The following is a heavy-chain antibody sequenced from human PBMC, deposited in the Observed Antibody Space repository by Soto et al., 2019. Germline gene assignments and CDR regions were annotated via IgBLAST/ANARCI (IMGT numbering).Heavy chain of an antibody. CDR3: ARDGDGYNRFDY. Sequence: QPGGSLRLSCAASGFTFSSYGMHWVRQAPGKGLEWVAVIWYDGSNKYYADSVKGRFTISRDNSKNTLYLQMNSLRAEDTAVYYCARDGDGYNRFDYWGQGTLVTVSS. J-gene: IGHJ4*02. CDR1: GFTFSSYG. CDR2: IWYDGSNK. D-gene: IGHD5-12*01. V-gene: IGHV3-33*01.